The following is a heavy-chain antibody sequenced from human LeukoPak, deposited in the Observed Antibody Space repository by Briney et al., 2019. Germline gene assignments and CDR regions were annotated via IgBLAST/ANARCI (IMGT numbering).Heavy chain of an antibody. J-gene: IGHJ3*02. CDR2: TYYRSKWYN. CDR3: ARGLLDNCSGRSCYSRGAFDI. CDR1: GDSVSSNSAA. Sequence: SQTLSLTCAISGDSVSSNSAAWNWVRQSPSRGLEWLGRTYYRSKWYNDYAVSVKSRITINPDTSKNQFSLQLNSVTPEDTAVYYCARGLLDNCSGRSCYSRGAFDIWGQGTMVTVSS. D-gene: IGHD2-15*01. V-gene: IGHV6-1*01.